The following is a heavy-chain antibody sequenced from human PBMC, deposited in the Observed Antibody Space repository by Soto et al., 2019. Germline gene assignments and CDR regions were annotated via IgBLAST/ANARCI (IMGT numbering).Heavy chain of an antibody. CDR1: GDSISSSTYY. CDR3: ARTQTLYGRLGS. CDR2: IYYSAIT. Sequence: QLQLQESGPGLVKPSETLSLTCTVSGDSISSSTYYWAWIRQPPGKGLEWIGNIYYSAITYYNPSLKSRVTISIDASKNQFSLKLSSVTAADTAVYFCARTQTLYGRLGSWGQGTLVTVSS. D-gene: IGHD4-17*01. J-gene: IGHJ5*02. V-gene: IGHV4-39*01.